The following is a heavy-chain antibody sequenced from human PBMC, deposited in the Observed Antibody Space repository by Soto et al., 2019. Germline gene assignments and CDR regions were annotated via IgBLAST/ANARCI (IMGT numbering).Heavy chain of an antibody. CDR1: GGSFSGYY. J-gene: IGHJ4*02. D-gene: IGHD6-19*01. Sequence: SETLSLTCAVYGGSFSGYYWSWIRQPPGKGLEWIGEINHSGSTNYNPSLKSRVTISVDTSKNQFSLKLSSVTAADTAVYYCARCKAVAGTGYFDYWGKGTLVTVYS. V-gene: IGHV4-34*01. CDR2: INHSGST. CDR3: ARCKAVAGTGYFDY.